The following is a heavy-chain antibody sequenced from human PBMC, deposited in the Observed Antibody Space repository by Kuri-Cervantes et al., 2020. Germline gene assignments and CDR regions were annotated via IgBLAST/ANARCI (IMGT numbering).Heavy chain of an antibody. CDR3: AKDSYYDLWSGMDV. Sequence: GGSLRLSCAASGFTFSSYGMHWVRQAPGKGLEWVAVISYDGSNKYYADSVKGRFTISRDNSKNTLYLQMNSLRAEDTAVYYCAKDSYYDLWSGMDVWGQGTTVTVSS. D-gene: IGHD3-3*01. CDR1: GFTFSSYG. CDR2: ISYDGSNK. J-gene: IGHJ6*02. V-gene: IGHV3-30*18.